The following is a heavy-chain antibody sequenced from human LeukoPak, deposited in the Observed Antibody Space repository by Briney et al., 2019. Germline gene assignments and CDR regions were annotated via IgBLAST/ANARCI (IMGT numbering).Heavy chain of an antibody. D-gene: IGHD2-2*02. CDR2: VNSDGSST. Sequence: GGSLRLSCAASGFTFDDYGMSWVRQAPGKGLVWVSRVNSDGSSTSYADSVKGRFTISRDNAKNTLYLQMNSLRAEDTAVYYCARARPKYCSSTSCYRGGHFDYWGQGTLVTVSS. J-gene: IGHJ4*02. V-gene: IGHV3-74*01. CDR1: GFTFDDYG. CDR3: ARARPKYCSSTSCYRGGHFDY.